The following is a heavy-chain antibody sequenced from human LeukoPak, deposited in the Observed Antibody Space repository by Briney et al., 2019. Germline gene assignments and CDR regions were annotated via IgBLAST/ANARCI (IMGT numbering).Heavy chain of an antibody. CDR2: ISWNSGSI. CDR3: AKVIRDHSKGSDAFDI. D-gene: IGHD4-11*01. V-gene: IGHV3-9*01. Sequence: GGSLRLSCAASGFTFDDYAMHWVRQAPGKGLEWVSGISWNSGSIGYADSVKGRFTISRDNAKNSLYLQMNSLRAEDTALYYCAKVIRDHSKGSDAFDIWGQGTMVPVSS. CDR1: GFTFDDYA. J-gene: IGHJ3*02.